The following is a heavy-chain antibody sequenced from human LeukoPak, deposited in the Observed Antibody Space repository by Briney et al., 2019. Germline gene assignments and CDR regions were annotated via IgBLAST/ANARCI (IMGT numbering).Heavy chain of an antibody. CDR2: ISYDGSNK. CDR1: GFTFSSYA. J-gene: IGHJ4*02. CDR3: ARSYTPPSRFDY. V-gene: IGHV3-30*04. D-gene: IGHD3-16*01. Sequence: PGGPLRLSCAASGFTFSSYAMHWARQAPGKGLEWVAFISYDGSNKYYADSVKGRFTISRDNSKNTLYLQMNSLRAEDTAVYYCARSYTPPSRFDYWGQGTLVTVSS.